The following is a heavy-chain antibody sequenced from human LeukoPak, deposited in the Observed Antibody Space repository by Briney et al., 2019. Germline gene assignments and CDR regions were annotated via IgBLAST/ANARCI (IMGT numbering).Heavy chain of an antibody. Sequence: GRSLRLSCAASGFTLNSYGIHWVRQAPGKGLEWMSYIHFDGRNKYYADSVKGRFTISRDSSKNTVYLQMNGLTTEDTAVYYCAKDIHWAWDYWGQGALVTVSS. CDR2: IHFDGRNK. CDR3: AKDIHWAWDY. V-gene: IGHV3-30*02. J-gene: IGHJ4*02. CDR1: GFTLNSYG. D-gene: IGHD7-27*01.